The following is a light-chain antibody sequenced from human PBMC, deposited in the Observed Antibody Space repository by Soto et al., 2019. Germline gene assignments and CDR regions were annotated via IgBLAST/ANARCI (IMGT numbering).Light chain of an antibody. J-gene: IGLJ2*01. CDR3: GSYTSSTTVV. CDR1: SSDVGAHNF. Sequence: QSALTQPASVSGSPGQSITISCTGTSSDVGAHNFVSWYQQHPGKAPKVIIYDVNTRPSGVSNRFSGSKSGNTASLTISRLQAEDEADYYCGSYTSSTTVVFGGGTKLTVL. CDR2: DVN. V-gene: IGLV2-14*01.